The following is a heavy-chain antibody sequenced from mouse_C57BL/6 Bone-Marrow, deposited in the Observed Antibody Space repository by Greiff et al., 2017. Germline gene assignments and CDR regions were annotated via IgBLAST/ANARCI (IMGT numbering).Heavy chain of an antibody. CDR2: ISSGSSTI. CDR3: AREENCYDYHYYAMDY. V-gene: IGHV5-17*01. D-gene: IGHD2-4*01. CDR1: GFTFSDYG. J-gene: IGHJ4*01. Sequence: EVQLVESGGGLVKPGGSLKLSCAASGFTFSDYGMHWVRQAPEKGLEWVAYISSGSSTIYYADPVKGRFTISRDNAKHTLFLQMTSLRSEDTAMYYCAREENCYDYHYYAMDYWGQGTSVTVSS.